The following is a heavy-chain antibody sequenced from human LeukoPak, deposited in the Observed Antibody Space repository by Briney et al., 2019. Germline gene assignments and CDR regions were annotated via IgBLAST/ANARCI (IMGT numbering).Heavy chain of an antibody. J-gene: IGHJ4*02. Sequence: PGGSLRLSCAASGFTFSSYAMSWVRQAPGKGLEWVSAYSCDGGSTYYADSVKGRFTISRDNPKDTLYLQMNNLRAEDTAVYYCARGGEGSSNLYASDFWGQGTVVTVSS. CDR1: GFTFSSYA. V-gene: IGHV3-23*01. D-gene: IGHD2-21*01. CDR2: YSCDGGST. CDR3: ARGGEGSSNLYASDF.